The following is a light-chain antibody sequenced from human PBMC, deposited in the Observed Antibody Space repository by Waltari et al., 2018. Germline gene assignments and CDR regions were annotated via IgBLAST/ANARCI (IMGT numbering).Light chain of an antibody. Sequence: QSVLTQPPSVSGTPGQRVTISCSGSFSNIGSNSVNWYQQLPGTSPRLLIYNTKQGPSGVPHRFAASKSGTSSSLASTGRQSEDEAYYYCAAWDDSLGAVFGGGTKLTVL. CDR1: FSNIGSNS. CDR2: NTK. CDR3: AAWDDSLGAV. J-gene: IGLJ3*02. V-gene: IGLV1-44*01.